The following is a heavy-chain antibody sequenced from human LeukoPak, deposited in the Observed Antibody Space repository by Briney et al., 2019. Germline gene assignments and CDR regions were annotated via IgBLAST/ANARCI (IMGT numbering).Heavy chain of an antibody. J-gene: IGHJ6*03. V-gene: IGHV4-59*01. CDR2: VYHNGRT. CDR1: GGSISGYY. D-gene: IGHD2-8*02. Sequence: SETLSLTCSVSGGSISGYYWSWIRQLPGGRLEWIGFVYHNGRTTYNPSLESRVTISVDTSRNQVSLNLRFVTAADTALYFCARRRAESSGPSFYYFYMDVWGKGTTVSVSS. CDR3: ARRRAESSGPSFYYFYMDV.